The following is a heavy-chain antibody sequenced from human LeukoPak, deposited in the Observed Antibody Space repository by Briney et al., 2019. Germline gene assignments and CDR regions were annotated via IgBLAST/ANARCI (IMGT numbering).Heavy chain of an antibody. J-gene: IGHJ4*02. CDR2: ISGSGGST. Sequence: ASVKVSCKASGYTFSSYAMSWVRQAPGKGLEWVSAISGSGGSTYYADSVKGRFTISRDNSKNTLYLQMNSLRAEDTAVYYCARDPYYYDSSGYYYGADYWGQGTLVTVSS. D-gene: IGHD3-22*01. V-gene: IGHV3-23*01. CDR1: GYTFSSYA. CDR3: ARDPYYYDSSGYYYGADY.